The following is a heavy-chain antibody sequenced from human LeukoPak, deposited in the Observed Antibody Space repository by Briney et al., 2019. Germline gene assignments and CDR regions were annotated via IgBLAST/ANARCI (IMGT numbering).Heavy chain of an antibody. D-gene: IGHD5-18*01. CDR2: IIPLFGIV. V-gene: IGHV1-69*02. CDR1: GGTFSSHT. J-gene: IGHJ6*02. Sequence: SVKVSCKASGGTFSSHTISWVRQAPEQGLEWMGRIIPLFGIVNYAQKFQDRVTITAHKSTSTAYMEVSSLRSEDTAVYYCARIPSGDVDTAMVMYYHYGMDVWGQGTTVTVSS. CDR3: ARIPSGDVDTAMVMYYHYGMDV.